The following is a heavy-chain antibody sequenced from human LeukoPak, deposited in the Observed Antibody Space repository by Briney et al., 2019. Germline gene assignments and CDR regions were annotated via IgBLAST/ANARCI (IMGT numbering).Heavy chain of an antibody. CDR2: IYPGDSDT. J-gene: IGHJ4*02. Sequence: GESLKISCKGSGYSFGSYWIAWVRQMPGRGLEWMGIIYPGDSDTRYSQSFQGQVTISADKSVTTAYLQWSSLKASDTAMYYCARAVRGVIISKAKYYFDYWGQGTLVTVSS. CDR1: GYSFGSYW. D-gene: IGHD3-10*01. CDR3: ARAVRGVIISKAKYYFDY. V-gene: IGHV5-51*01.